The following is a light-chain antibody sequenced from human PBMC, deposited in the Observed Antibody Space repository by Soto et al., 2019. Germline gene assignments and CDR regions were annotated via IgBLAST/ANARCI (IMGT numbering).Light chain of an antibody. V-gene: IGKV3-20*01. CDR2: GAS. J-gene: IGKJ2*01. CDR3: QQYDSSPPYT. Sequence: EIVLTQSPGTLSLSPGERATLSCRASQSVSSNYSAWYQQKPGQAPRLLIFGASSRATGIPDRFSGSGSGTDFTLTISRLEPEDFAVYYCQQYDSSPPYTFGQGTKLEIK. CDR1: QSVSSNY.